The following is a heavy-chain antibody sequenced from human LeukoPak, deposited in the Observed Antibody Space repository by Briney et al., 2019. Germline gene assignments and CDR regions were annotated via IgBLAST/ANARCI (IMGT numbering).Heavy chain of an antibody. D-gene: IGHD4-23*01. CDR2: IYHSGST. V-gene: IGHV4-38-2*02. CDR1: CYSISSGYY. Sequence: SETLSLTCTVCCYSISSGYYWSWIRQPPGKGLERIGYIYHSGSTDYNPSLKSRVTISVDTSKSQFSLKLTSVTAADTAVYYCATLTTVVTAYYFDYWGQGTLVTVSS. CDR3: ATLTTVVTAYYFDY. J-gene: IGHJ4*02.